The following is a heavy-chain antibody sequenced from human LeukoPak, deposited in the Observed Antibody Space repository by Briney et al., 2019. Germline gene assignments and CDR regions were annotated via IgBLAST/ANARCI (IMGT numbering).Heavy chain of an antibody. Sequence: ASVKVSCKVSGYTLTELSMHWVRQAPGKGLEWMGGFDPEDGETIYAQKFQGRVTMTEDTSTDTAYMELSSLRSEDTAVYYCATRVVVVADYGMDVWGQGTTVTVSS. D-gene: IGHD2-15*01. J-gene: IGHJ6*02. V-gene: IGHV1-24*01. CDR3: ATRVVVVADYGMDV. CDR1: GYTLTELS. CDR2: FDPEDGET.